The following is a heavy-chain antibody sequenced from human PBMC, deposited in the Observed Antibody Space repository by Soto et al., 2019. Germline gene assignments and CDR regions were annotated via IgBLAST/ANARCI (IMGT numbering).Heavy chain of an antibody. V-gene: IGHV4-39*01. CDR1: GGSITSSSHF. CDR2: IYFTGNT. D-gene: IGHD6-25*01. J-gene: IGHJ5*02. Sequence: SETLSLTCSASGGSITSSSHFWGWVRQPPGKGLEWIGTIYFTGNTYYTPSLKSRLTMSIGTSKSEFSLRLNSVTAADTAVYYCAGQTFTIAAASYGRSNWFDPWGPGTLVTVSS. CDR3: AGQTFTIAAASYGRSNWFDP.